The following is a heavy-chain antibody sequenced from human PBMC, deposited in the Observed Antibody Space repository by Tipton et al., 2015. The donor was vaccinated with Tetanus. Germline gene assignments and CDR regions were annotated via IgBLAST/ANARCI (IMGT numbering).Heavy chain of an antibody. V-gene: IGHV4-61*08. Sequence: TLSLTCTVSGGSIRSGDHQWNWIRQPPGKGLEWLAYISDSGLSNSNYFLKSRITISRDTSRNQFSLKLTSVTAADTAVYYCTRANHEFPKKGPFDSWGQGTLVIVS. CDR1: GGSIRSGDHQ. J-gene: IGHJ4*02. CDR2: ISDSGLS. CDR3: TRANHEFPKKGPFDS. D-gene: IGHD3-10*01.